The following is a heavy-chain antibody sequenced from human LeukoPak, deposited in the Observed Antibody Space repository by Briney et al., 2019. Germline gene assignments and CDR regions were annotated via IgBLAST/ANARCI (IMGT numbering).Heavy chain of an antibody. J-gene: IGHJ4*02. CDR1: GYTFTRND. CDR2: MNPNSGNS. V-gene: IGHV1-8*03. Sequence: ASVKVSCKTSGYTFTRNDINWVRQATGQGLEWMGWMNPNSGNSGYAQKFQGRVTITRDNSISTAYMELNGLTSEDTAVYYCARGGVDYYDSSGYFDYWGQGTLVTVSS. CDR3: ARGGVDYYDSSGYFDY. D-gene: IGHD3-22*01.